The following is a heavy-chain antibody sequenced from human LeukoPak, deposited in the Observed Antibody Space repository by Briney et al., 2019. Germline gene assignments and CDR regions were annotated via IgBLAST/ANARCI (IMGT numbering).Heavy chain of an antibody. D-gene: IGHD6-13*01. J-gene: IGHJ3*02. Sequence: PSETLSLTCTVSGGSISSYYWSWIRQPPGKGLEWIGYIYYSGGTNYNPSLKSRVTISVDTSKNQFSLKLSSVTAADTAVYYCARDRGHSSSWYKLTTPHALDIWGQGTMVTVSS. CDR1: GGSISSYY. CDR2: IYYSGGT. V-gene: IGHV4-59*01. CDR3: ARDRGHSSSWYKLTTPHALDI.